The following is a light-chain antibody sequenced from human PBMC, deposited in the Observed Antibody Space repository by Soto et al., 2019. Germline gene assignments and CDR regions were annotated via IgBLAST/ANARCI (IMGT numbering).Light chain of an antibody. Sequence: QSVLTQPPSASGAPGQRVTISCSGSSSNIGSNTVNWYQQLPGTAPKLLIYTNNQRPSGVRDRFSGSRSGTSASLAISGLQSEDGAEYYCAAWDHSLNGLVFGTGTKLTVL. CDR2: TNN. V-gene: IGLV1-44*01. CDR3: AAWDHSLNGLV. J-gene: IGLJ1*01. CDR1: SSNIGSNT.